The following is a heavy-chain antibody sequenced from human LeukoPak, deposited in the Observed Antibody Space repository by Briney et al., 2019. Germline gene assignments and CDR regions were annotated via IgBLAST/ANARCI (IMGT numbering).Heavy chain of an antibody. CDR1: SGSISSYY. CDR3: ARAHWPYYYDSSDAFDI. CDR2: IYSSGST. Sequence: PSETLSLTCTVSSGSISSYYWSWIRQPAGKGLEWIGRIYSSGSTNYNPSLKSRVTMSVDTSKNQFSLKLSSVTAADTAVYYCARAHWPYYYDSSDAFDIWGQGTMVTVSS. V-gene: IGHV4-4*07. J-gene: IGHJ3*02. D-gene: IGHD3-22*01.